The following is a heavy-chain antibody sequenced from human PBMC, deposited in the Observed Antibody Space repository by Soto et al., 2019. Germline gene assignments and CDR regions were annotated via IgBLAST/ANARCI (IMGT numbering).Heavy chain of an antibody. D-gene: IGHD3-22*01. CDR3: AKDLGGNGYYYGYFDY. CDR2: ISGSGGST. J-gene: IGHJ4*02. V-gene: IGHV3-23*01. CDR1: GFTFSSYA. Sequence: EVQLLESGGGLVQPGGSLRLSCAASGFTFSSYAMSWVRQAPGKGLEWVSAISGSGGSTYYADSVKGRFTISRDNSKNTLYLQMNSLRAEDTAVYYCAKDLGGNGYYYGYFDYWGQGTLVTVSS.